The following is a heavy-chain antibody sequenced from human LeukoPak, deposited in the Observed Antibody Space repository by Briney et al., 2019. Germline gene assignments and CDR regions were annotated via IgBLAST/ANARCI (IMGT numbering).Heavy chain of an antibody. CDR2: IYHSGST. CDR1: GGSISSGGYY. CDR3: ARDRRPSDFDY. J-gene: IGHJ4*02. Sequence: SETLSLTCTVSGGSISSGGYYWSWIRQPPGKGLEWIGYIYHSGSTYYNPSLKSRVTISVDTSKNQFSLKLSSVTAADTAVYYCARDRRPSDFDYWGQGTLVTVSS. D-gene: IGHD6-6*01. V-gene: IGHV4-30-2*01.